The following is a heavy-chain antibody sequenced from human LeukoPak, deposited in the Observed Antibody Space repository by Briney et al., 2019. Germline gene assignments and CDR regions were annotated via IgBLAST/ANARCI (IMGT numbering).Heavy chain of an antibody. D-gene: IGHD2-15*01. CDR1: GYRFSDYY. CDR2: VNSNSGGT. Sequence: GASVKVSCKTSGYRFSDYYMHWVRQAPGQGLEWMGWVNSNSGGTHYAQKFEGRVTMTRDTSISTAYMELSRLKSDETAVYYCARGYCSGGSCYHFESWGQGTLVTVSS. J-gene: IGHJ4*02. V-gene: IGHV1-2*02. CDR3: ARGYCSGGSCYHFES.